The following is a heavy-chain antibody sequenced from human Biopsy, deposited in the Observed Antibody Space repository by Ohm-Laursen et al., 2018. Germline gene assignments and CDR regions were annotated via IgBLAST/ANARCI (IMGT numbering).Heavy chain of an antibody. Sequence: SDTLSLTCSVSGGSMTGYEWSWIRLAPGKGLGWIGFIYYSGGTKYNPSPASRVTFSVDMSKSQFSLKLYSVTVADTAVYYCARVEAGTYDALDIWGQGTLVAVSS. J-gene: IGHJ3*02. V-gene: IGHV4-59*07. D-gene: IGHD1-26*01. CDR1: GGSMTGYE. CDR2: IYYSGGT. CDR3: ARVEAGTYDALDI.